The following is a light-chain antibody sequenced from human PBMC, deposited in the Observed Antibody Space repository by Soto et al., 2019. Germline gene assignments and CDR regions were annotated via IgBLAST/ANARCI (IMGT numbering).Light chain of an antibody. J-gene: IGKJ2*01. CDR3: QQRTSWPGT. Sequence: EIVLTQSPATLSLSPGQRATLSCRASQSVSSYLAWYQHKPGQAPRLLIYEASNRATGIPARFSGSGSGTDFTLTISSLEPEDCAIYYCQQRTSWPGTFGQGTKLEIK. V-gene: IGKV3-11*01. CDR2: EAS. CDR1: QSVSSY.